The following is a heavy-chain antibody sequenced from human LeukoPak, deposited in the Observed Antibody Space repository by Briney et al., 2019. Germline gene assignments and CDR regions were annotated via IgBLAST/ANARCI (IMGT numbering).Heavy chain of an antibody. D-gene: IGHD3-22*01. J-gene: IGHJ4*02. CDR2: IYYSGST. Sequence: SETLSLTCTVSGGSISSSSYYWGWIRQPPGKGLEWIVSIYYSGSTYYNPSLKSRVTISVDTSKNQFSLKLSSVTAADTAVYYCARQGDYYDSSGYYFWGQGTLVTVSS. CDR3: ARQGDYYDSSGYYF. V-gene: IGHV4-39*01. CDR1: GGSISSSSYY.